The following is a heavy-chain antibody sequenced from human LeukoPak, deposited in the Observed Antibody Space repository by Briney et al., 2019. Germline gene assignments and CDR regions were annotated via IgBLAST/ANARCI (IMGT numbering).Heavy chain of an antibody. CDR1: GYTFTSYG. V-gene: IGHV1-18*04. J-gene: IGHJ3*02. D-gene: IGHD5-18*01. Sequence: ASVKVSCKASGYTFTSYGISWVRQAPGQGLEWMGWISAYNGNTNYAQKLQGRVTMTTDTSTSTAYMELRGLRSDDTAVYYCARDVKVQLWLPGAFDIWGQGTMVTVSS. CDR2: ISAYNGNT. CDR3: ARDVKVQLWLPGAFDI.